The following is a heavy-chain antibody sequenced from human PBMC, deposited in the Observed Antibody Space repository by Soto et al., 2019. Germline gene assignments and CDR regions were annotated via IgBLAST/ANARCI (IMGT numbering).Heavy chain of an antibody. CDR3: ARQPFEMVRGVIGLDY. CDR2: IYPGDSDT. J-gene: IGHJ4*02. D-gene: IGHD3-10*01. V-gene: IGHV5-51*01. Sequence: GESLKISCKGSRYSFTSYWIGWVRQMPGKGLEWMGIIYPGDSDTRYSPSFQGQVTISADKSISTAYLQWSSLKASDTAMYYCARQPFEMVRGVIGLDYWGQGTLVTVSS. CDR1: RYSFTSYW.